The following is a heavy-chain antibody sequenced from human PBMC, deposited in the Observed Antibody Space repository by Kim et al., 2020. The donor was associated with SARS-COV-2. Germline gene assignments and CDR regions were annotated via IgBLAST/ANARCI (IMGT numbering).Heavy chain of an antibody. D-gene: IGHD3-9*01. CDR2: IIPIFGTA. V-gene: IGHV1-69*13. CDR1: GGTFSSYA. J-gene: IGHJ4*02. CDR3: ARGSRELRYFDWFNY. Sequence: SVKVSCKASGGTFSSYAISWVRQAPGQGLEWMGGIIPIFGTANYAQKFQGRVTITADESTSTAYMELSSLRSEDTAVYYCARGSRELRYFDWFNYWGQGTLVTVSS.